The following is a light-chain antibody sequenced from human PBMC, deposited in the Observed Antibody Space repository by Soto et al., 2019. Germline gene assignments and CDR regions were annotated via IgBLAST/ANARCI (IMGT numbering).Light chain of an antibody. CDR1: QTVSNSY. Sequence: ETVLTQSPGSLSLSLGDRATLSCRASQTVSNSYLAWYQQKPGQAPRLLIYGTSSRATGIPDRFSGSGSGTDFTLTINRLEPEDFAVYYCQQYGSSPWTFGQGTKGDIK. CDR2: GTS. J-gene: IGKJ1*01. CDR3: QQYGSSPWT. V-gene: IGKV3-20*01.